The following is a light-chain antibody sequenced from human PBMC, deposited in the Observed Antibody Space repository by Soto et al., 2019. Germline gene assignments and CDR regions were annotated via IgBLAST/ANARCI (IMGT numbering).Light chain of an antibody. V-gene: IGKV3-20*01. CDR1: QSVSSSY. CDR3: QQYGSSPWT. J-gene: IGKJ1*01. CDR2: GAS. Sequence: EIVLTQSPGTLSLSPGERATLSCRASQSVSSSYLAWYQQKPGQAPRLLIYGASSMPTGIPDKFSGSGSCTDFTLTISRVEPEDFAEYYCQQYGSSPWTFGQGIKVDIK.